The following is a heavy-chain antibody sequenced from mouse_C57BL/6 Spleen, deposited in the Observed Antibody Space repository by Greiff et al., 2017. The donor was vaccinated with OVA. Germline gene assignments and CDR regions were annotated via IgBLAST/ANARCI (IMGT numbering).Heavy chain of an antibody. Sequence: EVNLVESGGGLVQPGGSLKLSCAASGFTFSDYYMYWVRQTPEKRLEWVAYISNGGGSTYYPDTVKGRFTISRDNAKNTLYLQMSRLKSEDTAMYYCARQKGPYYYAMDYWGQGTSVTVSS. V-gene: IGHV5-12*01. J-gene: IGHJ4*01. CDR1: GFTFSDYY. CDR3: ARQKGPYYYAMDY. CDR2: ISNGGGST.